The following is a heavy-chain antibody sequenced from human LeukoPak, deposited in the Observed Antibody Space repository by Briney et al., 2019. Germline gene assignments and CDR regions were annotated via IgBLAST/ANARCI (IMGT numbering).Heavy chain of an antibody. CDR1: GYTFTSYY. D-gene: IGHD3-3*01. V-gene: IGHV1-46*01. Sequence: ASVKVSCKASGYTFTSYYMHWVRQAPGQGLEWMGIINPSGGNTSYAQKFQGRVTMTRDMSTSTVYMELSSLRSEDTAVYYCARDLLIPPATIFGEPPPNYYMDVWGKGTTVTVSS. CDR3: ARDLLIPPATIFGEPPPNYYMDV. J-gene: IGHJ6*03. CDR2: INPSGGNT.